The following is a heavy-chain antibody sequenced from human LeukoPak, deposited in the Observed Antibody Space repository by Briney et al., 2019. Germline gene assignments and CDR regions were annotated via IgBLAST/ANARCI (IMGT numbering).Heavy chain of an antibody. CDR2: IYPGDSDT. CDR1: ESSFANSW. D-gene: IGHD5-24*01. V-gene: IGHV5-51*01. Sequence: LGESLKISCKGSESSFANSWIGWVRQVPGKGLEWIGIIYPGDSDTRNSPSFRGQVTMSADKSISTAYLQWSSLRASDTAMYYCARLAKARKDGYNFGFDYWGQGTLVTVSS. CDR3: ARLAKARKDGYNFGFDY. J-gene: IGHJ4*02.